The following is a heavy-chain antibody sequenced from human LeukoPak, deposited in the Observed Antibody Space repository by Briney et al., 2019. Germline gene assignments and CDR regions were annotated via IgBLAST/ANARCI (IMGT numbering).Heavy chain of an antibody. Sequence: PGGSLRLSCAASGFTVSSNYMSWVRQAPGKGLEWVSVIYSGGSTYYADSVKGRFTISRDNSKNTLYLQMNSLRAEDTAVYYCASATVTRIRAAFDYWGQGTLVTVSS. V-gene: IGHV3-53*01. D-gene: IGHD4-17*01. CDR2: IYSGGST. CDR3: ASATVTRIRAAFDY. J-gene: IGHJ4*02. CDR1: GFTVSSNY.